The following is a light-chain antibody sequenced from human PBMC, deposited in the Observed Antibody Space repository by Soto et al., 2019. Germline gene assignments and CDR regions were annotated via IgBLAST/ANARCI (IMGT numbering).Light chain of an antibody. J-gene: IGLJ3*02. CDR2: DVS. Sequence: QSALTQPRSVSGSPGQSVTISCTGTSSDVGGYNYVSWYQQHPGKAPKLMIYDVSKRPSGVPDRFSGSKSGNTASLTISGLQAEDEADYYCCSYAGSFWMFGGGTKLTVL. V-gene: IGLV2-11*01. CDR3: CSYAGSFWM. CDR1: SSDVGGYNY.